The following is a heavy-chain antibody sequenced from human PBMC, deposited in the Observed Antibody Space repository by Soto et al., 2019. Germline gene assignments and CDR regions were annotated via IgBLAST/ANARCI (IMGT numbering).Heavy chain of an antibody. Sequence: GGSLRLSCAASGFTFSSYSMNWVRQAPGKGLEWVSYISSRSSTIYYADSVKGRFTISRDNAKNSLYLQMNSLRAEDTAVYYCARPDIVYHNDAFDIWGQGTMVTVSS. CDR2: ISSRSSTI. CDR3: ARPDIVYHNDAFDI. D-gene: IGHD2-15*01. J-gene: IGHJ3*02. V-gene: IGHV3-48*01. CDR1: GFTFSSYS.